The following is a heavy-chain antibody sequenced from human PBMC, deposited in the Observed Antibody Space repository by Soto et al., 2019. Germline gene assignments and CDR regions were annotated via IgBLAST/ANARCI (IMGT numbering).Heavy chain of an antibody. D-gene: IGHD6-13*01. V-gene: IGHV3-23*01. Sequence: RHSYAAAGFTFISCAMGWVRKKTGKGLEWVSDIIDSGGSTYYADSVKGRFTISRDNSKSTLYLQMNSLRAEDTAVYYCASRGAIAAAGNFDYWGQGTLVTVSS. J-gene: IGHJ4*02. CDR2: IIDSGGST. CDR1: GFTFISCA. CDR3: ASRGAIAAAGNFDY.